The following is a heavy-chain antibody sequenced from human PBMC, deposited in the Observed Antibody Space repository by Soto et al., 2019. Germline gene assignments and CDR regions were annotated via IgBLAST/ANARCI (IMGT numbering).Heavy chain of an antibody. CDR2: IIPIFGTA. CDR3: ARDPVYYESSVYSAPAYFDL. J-gene: IGHJ2*01. Sequence: GASVKVSCKASGGTFSSYAISWVRQAPGQGLEWMGGIIPIFGTANYAQKFQGRVTITADESTSTAYMELSSLRSEDTAVYYCARDPVYYESSVYSAPAYFDLGGGAPLVTVP. CDR1: GGTFSSYA. D-gene: IGHD3-22*01. V-gene: IGHV1-69*13.